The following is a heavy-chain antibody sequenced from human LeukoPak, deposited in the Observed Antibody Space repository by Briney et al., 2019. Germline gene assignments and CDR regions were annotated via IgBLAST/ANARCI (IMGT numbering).Heavy chain of an antibody. Sequence: GGSLRLSCAASGFTFSSYGMHWVRQAPGKGLEWVAFIRYDGSNKYYADSVKGRFIISRDNSKNTLYLQMNSLRAEDTAMYYCAKYQDYYDSSGYWGSFDYWGQGTLVTVSS. CDR1: GFTFSSYG. CDR3: AKYQDYYDSSGYWGSFDY. D-gene: IGHD3-22*01. V-gene: IGHV3-30*02. CDR2: IRYDGSNK. J-gene: IGHJ4*02.